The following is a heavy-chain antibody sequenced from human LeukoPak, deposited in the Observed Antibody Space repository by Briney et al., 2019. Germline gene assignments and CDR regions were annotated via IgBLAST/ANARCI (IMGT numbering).Heavy chain of an antibody. CDR2: IYYSGST. D-gene: IGHD6-19*01. J-gene: IGHJ2*01. Sequence: PSETLSLTCTVSGCSISSYYWSWIRQPPGKGLEWIGYIYYSGSTNYNPSLKSRVTISPDTSKNQFSLKPSSVTAADTAVYYCAKRYGSGWYFDLWGRGTLVTVSS. V-gene: IGHV4-59*08. CDR3: AKRYGSGWYFDL. CDR1: GCSISSYY.